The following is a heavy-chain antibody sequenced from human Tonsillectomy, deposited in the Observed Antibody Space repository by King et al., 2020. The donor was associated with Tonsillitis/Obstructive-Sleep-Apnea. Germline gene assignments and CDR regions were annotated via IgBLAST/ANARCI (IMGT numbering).Heavy chain of an antibody. V-gene: IGHV3-33*01. J-gene: IGHJ3*02. CDR2: IWYDGSIK. D-gene: IGHD6-19*01. CDR1: GFTFSSYG. Sequence: VQLVESGGGVVQPGRSLRLSCAASGFTFSSYGMHWVRQAPGKGLEWVAVIWYDGSIKSYADSVKGRFTISRDNSKNTLYLQMNSLRGEDTAVYYCARETSGFDIWGQGTMVTVSS. CDR3: ARETSGFDI.